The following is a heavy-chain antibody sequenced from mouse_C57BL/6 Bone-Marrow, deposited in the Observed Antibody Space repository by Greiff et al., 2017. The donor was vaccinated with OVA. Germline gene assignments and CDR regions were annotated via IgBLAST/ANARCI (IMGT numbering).Heavy chain of an antibody. CDR1: GYTFTSYW. V-gene: IGHV1-52*01. CDR2: IDPSASET. J-gene: IGHJ1*03. CDR3: ARPIYDDDDWYFDV. D-gene: IGHD2-3*01. Sequence: VQLQQPGAELVRPGSSVKLSCKASGYTFTSYWMHWVKQRPIQGLEWIGNIDPSASETHYNQKFKDKATLTVDKSSSTAYMQLSSLTSEDSAVYYGARPIYDDDDWYFDVWGTGTTVTVSS.